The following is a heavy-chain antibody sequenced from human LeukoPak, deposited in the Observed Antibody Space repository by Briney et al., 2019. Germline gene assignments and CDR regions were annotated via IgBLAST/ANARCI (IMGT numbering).Heavy chain of an antibody. CDR2: INPNSGGT. J-gene: IGHJ4*02. CDR1: GYTFTGYY. D-gene: IGHD1-26*01. Sequence: ASVKVSCKASGYTFTGYYMHWVRQVPGQGLEWMGWINPNSGGTNYAQKFQGRVTMTRDTSISTAYMELSRLRSDDTAVYYCARGPIVGASQYYYFDYWGQGTLVTVSS. V-gene: IGHV1-2*02. CDR3: ARGPIVGASQYYYFDY.